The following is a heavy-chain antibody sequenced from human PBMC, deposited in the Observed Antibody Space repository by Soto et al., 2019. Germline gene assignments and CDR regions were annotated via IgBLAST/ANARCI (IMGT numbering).Heavy chain of an antibody. CDR3: ARYLLGYCSSTSCYEKYYFDY. CDR1: GGSISSGGYS. CDR2: IYHSGST. J-gene: IGHJ4*02. V-gene: IGHV4-30-2*01. D-gene: IGHD2-2*01. Sequence: SETLSLTCAVSGGSISSGGYSWSWIRQPPGKGLEWIGYIYHSGSTYYNPSLKSRVTISVDRSKNQFSLKLSSVTAADTAVYYCARYLLGYCSSTSCYEKYYFDYWAQGTLDIVSS.